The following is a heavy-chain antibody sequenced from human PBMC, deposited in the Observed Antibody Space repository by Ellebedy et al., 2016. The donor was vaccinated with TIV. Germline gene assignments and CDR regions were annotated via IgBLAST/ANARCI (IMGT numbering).Heavy chain of an antibody. CDR3: ARDGPWYYFDY. V-gene: IGHV4-59*01. D-gene: IGHD4/OR15-4a*01. CDR1: GGSISSYF. J-gene: IGHJ4*02. Sequence: MPGGSLRLSCTVSGGSISSYFWSWIRQPPGKGLEWIGYIYYSGRTNYNPSLKSQVSISVDTSKNQFSLNLSSVTAADTAVYYCARDGPWYYFDYWGQGTLVTVSS. CDR2: IYYSGRT.